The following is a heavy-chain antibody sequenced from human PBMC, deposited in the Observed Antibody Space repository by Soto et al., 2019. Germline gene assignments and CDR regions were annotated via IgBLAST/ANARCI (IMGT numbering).Heavy chain of an antibody. D-gene: IGHD2-2*01. CDR3: ARCTSTSCPSDY. CDR1: GYSFTNYW. J-gene: IGHJ4*02. CDR2: IDPSDSYT. Sequence: EVQLVQSGAEVKKPGESLGISCKGSGYSFTNYWIIWVRQMPGKGLEWMGRIDPSDSYTNYSPSFQGHVTFSADKSISTAHLQWSSLKASDTAMYYCARCTSTSCPSDYWGQGTLVTVSS. V-gene: IGHV5-10-1*03.